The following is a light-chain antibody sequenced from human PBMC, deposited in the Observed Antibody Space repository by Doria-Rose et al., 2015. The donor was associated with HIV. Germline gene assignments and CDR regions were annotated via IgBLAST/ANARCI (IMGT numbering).Light chain of an antibody. J-gene: IGKJ1*01. CDR2: DAT. CDR1: QTVSSTY. Sequence: LPLSPGERVTRSCRASQTVSSTYLAWYQHKPGQAPRLLIYDATRRATGIPDRFSGSGSGRDFTLTISRLEPEDFAVYYCQQYSTSPETFGQGTKVQF. CDR3: QQYSTSPET. V-gene: IGKV3-20*01.